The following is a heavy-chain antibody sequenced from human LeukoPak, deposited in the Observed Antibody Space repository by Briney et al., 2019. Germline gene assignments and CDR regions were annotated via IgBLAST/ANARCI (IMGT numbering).Heavy chain of an antibody. D-gene: IGHD4-17*01. CDR3: ARGAYYGDYSGDAFDI. Sequence: AGGSLRLSCAASGFTFSSYGMHWVRQAPGKGLEWVAVISYDGSNKYYADSVKGRLTISRDNSKNTLYLQMNSLRAEDTAVYYCARGAYYGDYSGDAFDIWGQGTMVTVSS. J-gene: IGHJ3*02. CDR1: GFTFSSYG. CDR2: ISYDGSNK. V-gene: IGHV3-30*03.